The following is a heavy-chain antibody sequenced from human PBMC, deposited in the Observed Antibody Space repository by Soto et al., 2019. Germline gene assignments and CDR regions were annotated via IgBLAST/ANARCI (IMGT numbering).Heavy chain of an antibody. D-gene: IGHD1-26*01. J-gene: IGHJ3*02. CDR2: IKYRGTT. CDR1: GGSISSSSCH. CDR3: ASHGITGSYYAAFDI. V-gene: IGHV4-39*01. Sequence: QLQLQESGPGLVKPSETLSLTCTVSGGSISSSSCHWGWIRQPPGKGLEWVASIKYRGTTFYNPSLKCRVPLSVATSGTQVALKLSSVTAAATAVYYCASHGITGSYYAAFDIWGQGTMVTVSS.